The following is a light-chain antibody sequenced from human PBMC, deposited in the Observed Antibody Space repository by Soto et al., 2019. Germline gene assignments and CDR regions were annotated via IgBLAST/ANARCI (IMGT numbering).Light chain of an antibody. CDR3: KPRST. CDR2: DAS. CDR1: QSISYY. Sequence: LTISLATVSLSPGERATLSCRASQSISYYLAWYQQNPGQAPRLLIHDASNRATGIPARFSGSGSGTDFTLTISSLEPKDFAFCHCKPRSTFCRGPRLEI. J-gene: IGKJ5*01. V-gene: IGKV3-11*01.